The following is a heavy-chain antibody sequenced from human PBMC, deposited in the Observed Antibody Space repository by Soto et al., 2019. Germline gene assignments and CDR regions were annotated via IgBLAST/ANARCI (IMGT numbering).Heavy chain of an antibody. CDR2: INSDGSST. CDR3: ARDVTYDYIWGSYPLTRNYFDY. J-gene: IGHJ4*02. V-gene: IGHV3-74*01. D-gene: IGHD3-16*02. Sequence: EVQLVESGGGLVQPGGSLRLSCAASGFTFSSYWMHWVRQAPGKGLVWVSRINSDGSSTSYADSVKDRFTISRDNAKNTLYLQMNSLRAEDTAVYYCARDVTYDYIWGSYPLTRNYFDYWGQGTLVTVSS. CDR1: GFTFSSYW.